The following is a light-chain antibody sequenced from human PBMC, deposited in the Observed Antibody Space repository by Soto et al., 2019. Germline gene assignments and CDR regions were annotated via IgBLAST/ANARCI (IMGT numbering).Light chain of an antibody. Sequence: EIVLTQSPGTLSLYPGERATLSCRASQSVSSSYLAWYQQKPGQAPRLLIHGASSRAAGIPDRFSGSGSGTDFTLTISRLEPEEFAVYYCQQYGSSPRTFGQGTKVEIK. CDR2: GAS. CDR3: QQYGSSPRT. J-gene: IGKJ1*01. V-gene: IGKV3-20*01. CDR1: QSVSSSY.